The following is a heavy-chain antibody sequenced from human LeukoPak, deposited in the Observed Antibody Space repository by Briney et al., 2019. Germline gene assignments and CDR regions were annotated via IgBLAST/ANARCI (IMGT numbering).Heavy chain of an antibody. D-gene: IGHD2-2*01. Sequence: GGSLRLSCAASGFTFSSYAMSWVRQAPGKGLEWVSAISGSGGSTYYADSVKGRFTISRDNSKNTLYLQMNSLRAEDTAVYYCARRTSVVVPAALDYWGQGTLVTVSS. V-gene: IGHV3-23*01. CDR1: GFTFSSYA. CDR3: ARRTSVVVPAALDY. J-gene: IGHJ4*02. CDR2: ISGSGGST.